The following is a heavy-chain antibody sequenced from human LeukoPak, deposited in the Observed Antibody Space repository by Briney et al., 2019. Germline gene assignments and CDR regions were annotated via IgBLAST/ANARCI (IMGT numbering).Heavy chain of an antibody. V-gene: IGHV3-53*01. CDR3: ARYRGYCSSTSCFNWFDP. CDR2: IYSGGST. Sequence: PGGSLRLSCADSGFTVSSNYMSWVRQAPGKGLEWVSVIYSGGSTYYADSVKGRFTISRDNSKNTLYLQMNSLRAEDTAVYYCARYRGYCSSTSCFNWFDPWGQGTLVTVSS. CDR1: GFTVSSNY. D-gene: IGHD2-2*01. J-gene: IGHJ5*02.